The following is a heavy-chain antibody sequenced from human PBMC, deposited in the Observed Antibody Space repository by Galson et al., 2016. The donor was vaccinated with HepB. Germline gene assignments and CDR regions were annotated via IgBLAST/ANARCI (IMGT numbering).Heavy chain of an antibody. Sequence: SVKVSCKASGYSFMSYGISWVRQAPGQGLEWMGWVSPQNGHTNYVQNLQGRVTMTTDTSTSTVYMELRSLRSDDTAFYYCARTYYDFLTGYYKGPDYWGQGTLVTVSS. CDR2: VSPQNGHT. CDR1: GYSFMSYG. D-gene: IGHD3-9*01. CDR3: ARTYYDFLTGYYKGPDY. V-gene: IGHV1-18*01. J-gene: IGHJ4*02.